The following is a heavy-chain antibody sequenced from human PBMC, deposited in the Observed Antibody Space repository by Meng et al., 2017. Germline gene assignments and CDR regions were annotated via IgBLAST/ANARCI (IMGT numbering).Heavy chain of an antibody. CDR3: AKDPEPQIRHPSIFDY. CDR2: ISGSGGST. CDR1: GFTFSSYA. D-gene: IGHD2/OR15-2a*01. J-gene: IGHJ4*02. Sequence: GESLKISCAASGFTFSSYAMSWVRQAPGKGLEWVSAISGSGGSTYYADSVNGRFTISRDNSKNTLYLQMNSLRAEDTAVYYCAKDPEPQIRHPSIFDYWGQGTLVTVSS. V-gene: IGHV3-23*01.